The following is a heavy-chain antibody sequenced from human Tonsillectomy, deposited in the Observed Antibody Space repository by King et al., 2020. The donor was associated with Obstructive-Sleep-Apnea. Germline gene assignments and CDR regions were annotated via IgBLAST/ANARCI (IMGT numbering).Heavy chain of an antibody. CDR3: ARIVVVPAAMGWFDP. CDR1: GGSISSYY. J-gene: IGHJ5*02. V-gene: IGHV4-59*01. D-gene: IGHD2-2*01. Sequence: VQLQESGPGLVKPSETLSLTRTVSGGSISSYYWSWIRQPPGKGLEWIGYIYYSGSTNYNPSLKSRVTISVDTSKNQFSLKLSSVTAADTAVYYCARIVVVPAAMGWFDPWGQGTLVTVSS. CDR2: IYYSGST.